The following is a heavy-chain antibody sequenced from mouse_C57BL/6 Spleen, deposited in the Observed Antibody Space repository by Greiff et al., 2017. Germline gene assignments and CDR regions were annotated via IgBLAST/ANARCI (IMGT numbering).Heavy chain of an antibody. CDR3: ARYRQLFYAMDY. CDR2: IYPRSGNT. J-gene: IGHJ4*01. D-gene: IGHD4-1*02. CDR1: GYTFTSYG. Sequence: QVQLQQSGAELARPGASVKLSCKASGYTFTSYGISWVKQRTGQGLAWIGEIYPRSGNTYYNEKFKGKDTLTADKSSSTAYMELRSLTSEDSAVYFCARYRQLFYAMDYWGQGTSVTVSS. V-gene: IGHV1-81*01.